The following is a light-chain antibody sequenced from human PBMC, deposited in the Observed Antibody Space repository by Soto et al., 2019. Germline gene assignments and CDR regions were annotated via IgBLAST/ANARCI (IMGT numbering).Light chain of an antibody. CDR2: GAS. Sequence: EIVLTQSPGTLSLSPGERATLSCRASQTVSTNYLAWYQQKPGQAPRLLIYGASSRATGIPDRFSGSGSGTDFILTISRLEPEDFAVYYCQQYGSSPQTFGQGTKLESK. CDR1: QTVSTNY. V-gene: IGKV3-20*01. J-gene: IGKJ2*01. CDR3: QQYGSSPQT.